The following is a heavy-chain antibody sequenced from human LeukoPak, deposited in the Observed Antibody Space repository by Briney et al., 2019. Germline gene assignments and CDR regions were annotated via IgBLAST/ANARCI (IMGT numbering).Heavy chain of an antibody. J-gene: IGHJ2*01. CDR2: INWNGGST. CDR3: ARGAGWELANWYFDL. CDR1: GFTFDDYG. Sequence: GGPLRLSCAASGFTFDDYGMSWVRQAPGKGLEWVSGINWNGGSTGYADSVKGRFTISRDNAKNSLYLQMNSLRAEDTALYYCARGAGWELANWYFDLWGRGTLVTVSS. D-gene: IGHD1-26*01. V-gene: IGHV3-20*04.